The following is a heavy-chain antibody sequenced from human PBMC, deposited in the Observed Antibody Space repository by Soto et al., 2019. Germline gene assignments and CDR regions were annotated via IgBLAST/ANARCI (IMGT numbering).Heavy chain of an antibody. D-gene: IGHD2-2*01. CDR1: GGSISSYY. CDR3: ARSLPYAATYSDY. Sequence: SETLSLTCTVSGGSISSYYWSWIRQPPGKGLEWIGYIYYSGSTNYNPSLKSRVTISVDTSKIQFSLKLSSVTSADTAVYSCARSLPYAATYSDYWGQGTLVTVSS. CDR2: IYYSGST. J-gene: IGHJ4*02. V-gene: IGHV4-59*08.